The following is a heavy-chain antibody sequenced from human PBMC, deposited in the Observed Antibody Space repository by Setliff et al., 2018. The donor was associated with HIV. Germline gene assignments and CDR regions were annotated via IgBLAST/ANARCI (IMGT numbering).Heavy chain of an antibody. J-gene: IGHJ6*03. CDR3: VRGYCSSTTCYDDYYYMDV. D-gene: IGHD2-2*01. V-gene: IGHV4-4*02. CDR2: IYHNGST. CDR1: GGSISSSNW. Sequence: PSETLSLTCAVSGGSISSSNWWSWVRQPPGKGLEWIGEIYHNGSTNYNPSLKSRVTISVDTSKNQFSLKLSSVTAADTAVYYCVRGYCSSTTCYDDYYYMDVWGKGSTVTVSS.